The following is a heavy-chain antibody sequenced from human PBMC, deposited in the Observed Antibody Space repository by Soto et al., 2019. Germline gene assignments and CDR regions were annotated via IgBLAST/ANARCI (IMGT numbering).Heavy chain of an antibody. V-gene: IGHV3-23*01. J-gene: IGHJ4*02. Sequence: EVQLLESGGGLVQPGGSLRLSCAASGFTISTYSITWVRQTPAKGLEWVSGISVTGDTTFYADSVKGRFTISRDNSKKTGYLQMHSLRVEDTAVYYCAKWSGYGDLWGQGTLVTVSS. CDR3: AKWSGYGDL. D-gene: IGHD5-12*01. CDR2: ISVTGDTT. CDR1: GFTISTYS.